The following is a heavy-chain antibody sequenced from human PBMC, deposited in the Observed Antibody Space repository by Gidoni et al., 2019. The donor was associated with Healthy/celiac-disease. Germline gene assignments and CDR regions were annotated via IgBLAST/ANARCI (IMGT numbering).Heavy chain of an antibody. J-gene: IGHJ4*02. V-gene: IGHV4-39*01. CDR2: IYYSGST. Sequence: QLQLQESGPGLVKPSETLSLTCTVSGGSISSSSYYWGWIRQHPGKGLGWIGSIYYSGSTYYNPSLKSRVTIYVDTSKNQFSRKQSSVTAAETAVYYCARHVSAIVVVIVPHYLDYWGQGTLVTVSS. CDR1: GGSISSSSYY. D-gene: IGHD2-21*01. CDR3: ARHVSAIVVVIVPHYLDY.